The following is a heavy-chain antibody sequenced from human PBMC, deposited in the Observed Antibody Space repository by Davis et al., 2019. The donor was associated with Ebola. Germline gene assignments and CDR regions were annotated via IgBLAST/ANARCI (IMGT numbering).Heavy chain of an antibody. Sequence: PSETLSLTCTVSGGSMRSYYWSWMRQPAGKALEWLGRIYSSGSTNYNPSFKGRVTMSVDTSKNQFFLKLTSVTAADTAVYYCARAESNNYANIFWGQGTLVTVSS. CDR2: IYSSGST. CDR1: GGSMRSYY. D-gene: IGHD4-11*01. CDR3: ARAESNNYANIF. V-gene: IGHV4-4*07. J-gene: IGHJ4*02.